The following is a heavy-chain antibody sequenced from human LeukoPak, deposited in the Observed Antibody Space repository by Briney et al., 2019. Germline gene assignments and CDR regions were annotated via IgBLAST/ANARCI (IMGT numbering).Heavy chain of an antibody. V-gene: IGHV3-23*01. CDR1: GFTLSSYA. D-gene: IGHD6-13*01. Sequence: GGSLRLSCAASGFTLSSYAMSWVRQAPGKGLEWVSAISGSGGSTYYADSVKGRFTISRDNSKNTLYLQMNSLRAEDTAVYYCAKDQRAYSSSWYRGSYFDYWGQGTLVTVSS. CDR3: AKDQRAYSSSWYRGSYFDY. J-gene: IGHJ4*02. CDR2: ISGSGGST.